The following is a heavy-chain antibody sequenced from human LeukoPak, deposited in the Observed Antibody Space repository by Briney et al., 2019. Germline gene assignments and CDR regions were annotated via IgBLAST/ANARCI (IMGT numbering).Heavy chain of an antibody. CDR3: ARVGAKKNHYHGMDV. Sequence: SETLSLTCTVSGGSISNSYWSWIRQPPGKGLEWIGYIYYSGSTNYNPSLKGRVTMSVDTSKNQFSLKLSSVTAADTALYYCARVGAKKNHYHGMDVWGQGTTVTVSS. V-gene: IGHV4-59*12. CDR1: GGSISNSY. CDR2: IYYSGST. D-gene: IGHD1-26*01. J-gene: IGHJ6*02.